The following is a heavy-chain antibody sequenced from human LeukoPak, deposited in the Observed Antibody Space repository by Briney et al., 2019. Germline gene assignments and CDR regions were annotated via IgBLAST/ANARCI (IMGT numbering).Heavy chain of an antibody. V-gene: IGHV4-59*01. CDR1: GGSISSYY. D-gene: IGHD3-10*01. CDR3: ARAYVHYGSGRSFDY. J-gene: IGHJ4*02. Sequence: SETLSLTCTVSGGSISSYYWSWIRQPPGKGLEWIGYIYYSGSTNYNPSLKSRVTISVDTSKNQFSLKLSSVTAADTAVYYCARAYVHYGSGRSFDYWGQGTLVTVSS. CDR2: IYYSGST.